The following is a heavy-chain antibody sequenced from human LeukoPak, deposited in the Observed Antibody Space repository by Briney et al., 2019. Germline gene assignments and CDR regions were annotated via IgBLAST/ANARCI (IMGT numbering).Heavy chain of an antibody. J-gene: IGHJ4*02. Sequence: ASVKVSCKASGCTFTSYGISWVRQAPGQGLEWMGWISAYNGNTNYAQKLQGRVTMTTDTSTSTAYMELRSLRSDDTAVYYCARDVVVVAATPCGYWGQGTLVTVSS. CDR2: ISAYNGNT. CDR1: GCTFTSYG. V-gene: IGHV1-18*01. D-gene: IGHD2-15*01. CDR3: ARDVVVVAATPCGY.